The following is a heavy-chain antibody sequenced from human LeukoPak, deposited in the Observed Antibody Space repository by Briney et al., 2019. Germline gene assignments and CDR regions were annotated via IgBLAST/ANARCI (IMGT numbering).Heavy chain of an antibody. Sequence: ASVKVSCKASGYTFTGYYMHWVRQAPGQGLEWMGWINPNSGGTNYAQKFQGRVTMTRDTSISTAYMELSRLRSDDTAVYYCARVADLKWADFDYWGQGTLVTVSS. CDR3: ARVADLKWADFDY. J-gene: IGHJ4*02. V-gene: IGHV1-2*02. CDR2: INPNSGGT. D-gene: IGHD1-26*01. CDR1: GYTFTGYY.